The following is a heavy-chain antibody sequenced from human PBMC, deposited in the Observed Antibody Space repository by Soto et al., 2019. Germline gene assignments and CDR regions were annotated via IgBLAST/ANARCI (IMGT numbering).Heavy chain of an antibody. CDR2: IKRDGSEK. CDR1: GFTFGSNW. Sequence: EVQLVESGGGLVQPGGSLRLSCAASGFTFGSNWMSWVRQATGKGLEWVANIKRDGSEKYYVDSVKGRFTISRDNAKNTLYLQMNSLRVDDTAVYYCASLEWESTGYADYWGQGTLVTVSS. V-gene: IGHV3-7*03. J-gene: IGHJ4*02. CDR3: ASLEWESTGYADY. D-gene: IGHD3-3*01.